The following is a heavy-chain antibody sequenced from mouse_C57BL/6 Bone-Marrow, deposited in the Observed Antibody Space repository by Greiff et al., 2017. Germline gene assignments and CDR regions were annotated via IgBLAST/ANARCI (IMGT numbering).Heavy chain of an antibody. CDR1: GYTFTSYW. Sequence: QVQLQQPGAELVKPGASVKLSCKASGYTFTSYWMQWVKLRPGQGLEWIGEIDPSDSYTNYNQKFKGKATLTVDTSSSTAYMQLSSLTSEDSAVYYCAREYYFDYWGKGTTLTVSS. CDR2: IDPSDSYT. V-gene: IGHV1-50*01. J-gene: IGHJ2*01. CDR3: AREYYFDY.